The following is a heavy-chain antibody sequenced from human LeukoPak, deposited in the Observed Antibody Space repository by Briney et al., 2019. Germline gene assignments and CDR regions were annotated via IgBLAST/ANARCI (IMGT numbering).Heavy chain of an antibody. J-gene: IGHJ4*02. V-gene: IGHV4-39*07. Sequence: SETLSLTCTVSGGSISSSSYYWGWIRQPPGKGLEWIGSINHSGSTNYNPSLKSRVTISVDTSKNQFSLKLSSVTAADTAVYYCARGPGYCSSTSCSPIDYWGQGTLVTVSS. CDR1: GGSISSSSYY. CDR2: INHSGST. CDR3: ARGPGYCSSTSCSPIDY. D-gene: IGHD2-2*01.